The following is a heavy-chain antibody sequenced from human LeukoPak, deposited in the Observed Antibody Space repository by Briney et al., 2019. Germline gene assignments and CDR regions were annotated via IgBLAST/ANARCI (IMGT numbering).Heavy chain of an antibody. J-gene: IGHJ6*03. D-gene: IGHD3-3*01. CDR1: GFTFSDYY. V-gene: IGHV3-11*01. CDR2: ISSSGSTI. Sequence: GGSLRLSCAASGFTFSDYYMSWIRQAPGKGLEWVSYISSSGSTIYYADSVKGRFTISRDNAKNSLYLQMNSLRAEDTAVYYCARDLQGGNYHFWSGYRYYYYYYMDVWGKGATVTVSS. CDR3: ARDLQGGNYHFWSGYRYYYYYYMDV.